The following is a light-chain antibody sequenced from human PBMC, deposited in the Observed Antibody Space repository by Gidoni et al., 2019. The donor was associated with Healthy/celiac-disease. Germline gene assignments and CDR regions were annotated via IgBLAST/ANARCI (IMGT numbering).Light chain of an antibody. V-gene: IGKV3-20*01. J-gene: IGKJ1*01. CDR2: GAS. CDR1: QSVSSSY. CDR3: QQYGSSPWT. Sequence: DIVLTQSPGTLSLSPGERATLSCRASQSVSSSYLAWNQQKPGQAPRLLIYGASSRATGIPDRFSGSGSGTDFTLTISRLEPEDFAVYYCQQYGSSPWTFGQGTKVEIK.